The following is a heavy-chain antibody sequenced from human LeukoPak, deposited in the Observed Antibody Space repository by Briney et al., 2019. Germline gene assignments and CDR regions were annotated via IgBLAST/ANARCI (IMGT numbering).Heavy chain of an antibody. CDR3: AKSLATVTTSGVDY. CDR2: ISWNSGSI. CDR1: GFTFSSYS. V-gene: IGHV3-9*01. J-gene: IGHJ4*02. D-gene: IGHD4-17*01. Sequence: GGSLRLSCAASGFTFSSYSMNWVRQAPGKGLEWVSGISWNSGSIGYADSVKGRFTISRDNAKNSLYLQMNSLRAEDTALYYCAKSLATVTTSGVDYWGQGTLVTVSS.